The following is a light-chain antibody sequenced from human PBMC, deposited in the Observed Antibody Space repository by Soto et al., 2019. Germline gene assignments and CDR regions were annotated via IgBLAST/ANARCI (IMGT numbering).Light chain of an antibody. CDR1: QDITSY. CDR3: QQLNSYPLT. CDR2: AAS. Sequence: IKLTQSPSSMSASVGGRVIITCRASQDITSYLAWYQQTPGKAPKLLIYAASTLQSGVPSRFSGSGSGTDFTLTISSLQPEDFATYYCQQLNSYPLTFGPGTKVDIK. J-gene: IGKJ3*01. V-gene: IGKV1-9*01.